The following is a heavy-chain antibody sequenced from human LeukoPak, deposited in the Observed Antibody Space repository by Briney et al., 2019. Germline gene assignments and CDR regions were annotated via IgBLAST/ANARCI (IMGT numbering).Heavy chain of an antibody. Sequence: PGGSLRLSCAASGFMFSSYGMHWVRQAPGKGLEWVAFIRYDGNNKHYADSVKGRFTISRDNSKNTLILQMNSLRPEDTAMYYCAWIYCSSTSCYATFDYWGQGTLVTVSA. V-gene: IGHV3-30*02. CDR3: AWIYCSSTSCYATFDY. J-gene: IGHJ4*02. CDR1: GFMFSSYG. D-gene: IGHD2-2*01. CDR2: IRYDGNNK.